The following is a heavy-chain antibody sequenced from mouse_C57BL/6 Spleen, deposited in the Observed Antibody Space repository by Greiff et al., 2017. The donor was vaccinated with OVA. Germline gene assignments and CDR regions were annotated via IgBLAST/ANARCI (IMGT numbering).Heavy chain of an antibody. V-gene: IGHV2-5*01. CDR3: AKNRYYGSSSYAMDY. D-gene: IGHD1-1*01. J-gene: IGHJ4*01. CDR2: IWRGGST. CDR1: GFSLTSYG. Sequence: QVQLKQSGPGLVQPSQSLSITCTVSGFSLTSYGVHWVRQSPGKGLEWLGVIWRGGSTDYNAAFMSRLSITKDNSKSQVFFKMNSLQADDTAIYYCAKNRYYGSSSYAMDYWGQGTSVTVSS.